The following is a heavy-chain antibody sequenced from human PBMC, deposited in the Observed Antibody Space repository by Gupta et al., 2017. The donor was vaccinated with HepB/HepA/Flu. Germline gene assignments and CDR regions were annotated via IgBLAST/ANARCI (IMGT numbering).Heavy chain of an antibody. Sequence: EVPLLEPGGGLVRPGGSLRLSGAVAGFSFSGTALSWVRQAPGKGLEWVSGIGSDMRPHYTDSVRGRFTISRDNSENTMYLQMSSLRAEDTAVYYCAKDLHFWSGMDVWGKGTTVTVSS. D-gene: IGHD3-3*02. V-gene: IGHV3-23*01. CDR2: IGSDMRP. CDR3: AKDLHFWSGMDV. J-gene: IGHJ6*03. CDR1: GFSFSGTA.